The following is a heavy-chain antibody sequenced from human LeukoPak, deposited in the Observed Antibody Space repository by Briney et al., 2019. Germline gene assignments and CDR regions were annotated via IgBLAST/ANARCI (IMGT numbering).Heavy chain of an antibody. D-gene: IGHD4-17*01. Sequence: GGSLRLSCAASGFTFSSYAMSWVRQAPGKGLEWVSAISGSGGSTYYADSVKGRFTISRDNSKNTLYLQMNSLRAEDTAVYYCARSPHDYGSLDYWGQGTLVTVSS. CDR2: ISGSGGST. J-gene: IGHJ4*02. V-gene: IGHV3-23*01. CDR3: ARSPHDYGSLDY. CDR1: GFTFSSYA.